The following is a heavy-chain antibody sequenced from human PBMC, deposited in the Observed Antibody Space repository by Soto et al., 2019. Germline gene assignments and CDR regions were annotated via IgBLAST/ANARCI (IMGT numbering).Heavy chain of an antibody. D-gene: IGHD3-22*01. CDR3: ARFYGSSVYSLSFFFIF. CDR2: INSRGGKT. J-gene: IGHJ3*01. V-gene: IGHV3-23*01. Sequence: PGGSLRLSCAASGFTFSSYDMTWVRQAPGKGLEWVSDINSRGGKTYNEDSGRARLPTPRGNPKTTLYLKMNSWRAEDRALYYCARFYGSSVYSLSFFFIFWGKGKMVTVS. CDR1: GFTFSSYD.